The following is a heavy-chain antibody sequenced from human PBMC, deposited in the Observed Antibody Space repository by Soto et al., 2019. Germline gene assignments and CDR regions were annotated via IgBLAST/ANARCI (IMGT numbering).Heavy chain of an antibody. V-gene: IGHV1-69*13. D-gene: IGHD2-2*01. Sequence: GASVKVSCKASGGTFSSYAISWVRQAPGQGLEWMGGIIPIFGTANYAQKFQGRVTITADESTSTAYMELSSLRSEDTAVYYCARVVVVVPARGGHYYYGMDVWAQGTTVTVSS. CDR2: IIPIFGTA. CDR3: ARVVVVVPARGGHYYYGMDV. J-gene: IGHJ6*02. CDR1: GGTFSSYA.